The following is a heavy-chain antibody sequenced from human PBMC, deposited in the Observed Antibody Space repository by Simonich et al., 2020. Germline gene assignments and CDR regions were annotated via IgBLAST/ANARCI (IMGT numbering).Heavy chain of an antibody. CDR1: GFTCSSYA. CDR2: ISHEGSNK. CDR3: ARGALY. V-gene: IGHV3-30*07. Sequence: QVQLVEAGGGGVQPGRSLRLSCAACGFTCSSYAMHWVRQAPGKGLERGEVISHEGSNKYSADSVKGRFTISRDNSKNTLYLQMNSLRAEDTAVDYCARGALYWGQGTLVTVSS. J-gene: IGHJ4*02.